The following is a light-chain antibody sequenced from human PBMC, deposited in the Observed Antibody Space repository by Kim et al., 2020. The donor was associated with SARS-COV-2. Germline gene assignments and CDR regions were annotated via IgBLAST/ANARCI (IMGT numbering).Light chain of an antibody. CDR2: DAS. Sequence: SLARGERATLSCRASRSVSSYLAWYQQKPGQAPRLLIYDASNRATGIPARFSGSGSGTDFTLTISSLEPEDFAVYYCQQRSNWLTFGGGTKVDIK. J-gene: IGKJ4*01. CDR3: QQRSNWLT. V-gene: IGKV3-11*01. CDR1: RSVSSY.